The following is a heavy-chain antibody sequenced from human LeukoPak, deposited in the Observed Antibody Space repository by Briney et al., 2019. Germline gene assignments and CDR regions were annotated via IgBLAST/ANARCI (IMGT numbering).Heavy chain of an antibody. Sequence: PGGSLRLSCATSGFTFSSSEMNWVRQAPGKGLEWVSYISSSGSTTYYADSVKGRFTISRDNSKSTLYLQTNSLRAEDTAVYYCARDLRRIAAYYFDFWGQGTLVTVSS. V-gene: IGHV3-48*03. D-gene: IGHD6-25*01. CDR2: ISSSGSTT. CDR1: GFTFSSSE. CDR3: ARDLRRIAAYYFDF. J-gene: IGHJ4*02.